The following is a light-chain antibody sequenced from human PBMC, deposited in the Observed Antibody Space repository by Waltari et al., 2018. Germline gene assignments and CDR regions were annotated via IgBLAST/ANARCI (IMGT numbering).Light chain of an antibody. J-gene: IGLJ2*01. CDR3: QVWDSSGDPVI. V-gene: IGLV3-21*02. CDR2: DGR. Sequence: SYVLTQPPSVSVAPGQTANITWGGNQIGRKIVHWYQQKPGQAPVLVVYDGRARPSGIPERFSGSNSGNTAALTISRVEAGDEADYFCQVWDSSGDPVIFGGGTKLTVL. CDR1: QIGRKI.